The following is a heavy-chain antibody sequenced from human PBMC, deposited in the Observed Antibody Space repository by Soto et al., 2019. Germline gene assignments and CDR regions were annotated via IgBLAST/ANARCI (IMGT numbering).Heavy chain of an antibody. Sequence: SVPLSCAPAGFTFSGYYMCRFRQTQGKGLEWVSYITGSGGTIYYADSVKGRFTISRDNAKNSLSLQMNSLRAEDTALYYCARLLGDLDAFDIWRQGTMVTVSS. D-gene: IGHD4-17*01. CDR2: ITGSGGTI. CDR3: ARLLGDLDAFDI. CDR1: GFTFSGYY. V-gene: IGHV3-11*01. J-gene: IGHJ3*02.